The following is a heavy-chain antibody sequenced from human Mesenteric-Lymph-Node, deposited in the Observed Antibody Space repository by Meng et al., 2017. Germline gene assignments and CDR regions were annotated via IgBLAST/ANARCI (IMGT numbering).Heavy chain of an antibody. Sequence: CPGLVHAPQPRSLTCHVSGGSVSRGGYYWTWIRQHPGKGLEWFGHIYYSGSTFYNPSLKRRVIISIDTSKNQFYLNLRSVTASDTAVYYCARVSSGWDYFDYWGQGTLVTVSS. V-gene: IGHV4-31*03. CDR1: GGSVSRGGYY. CDR3: ARVSSGWDYFDY. J-gene: IGHJ4*02. D-gene: IGHD6-19*01. CDR2: IYYSGST.